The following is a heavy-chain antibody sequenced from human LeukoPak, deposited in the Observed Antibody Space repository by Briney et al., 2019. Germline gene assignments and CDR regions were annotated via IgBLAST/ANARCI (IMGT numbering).Heavy chain of an antibody. J-gene: IGHJ6*03. D-gene: IGHD3-10*01. CDR1: GGSITSYY. CDR2: IYTSGST. CDR3: ARGLVRGVITVYYYYMDV. V-gene: IGHV4-4*07. Sequence: SETLSLTCTVSGGSITSYYWSWIRQPAGKGLEWIGRIYTSGSTNYNPSLKSRVTISVDTSKNQFSLKLSSVTAADTAVYYCARGLVRGVITVYYYYMDVWGKGTTVTISS.